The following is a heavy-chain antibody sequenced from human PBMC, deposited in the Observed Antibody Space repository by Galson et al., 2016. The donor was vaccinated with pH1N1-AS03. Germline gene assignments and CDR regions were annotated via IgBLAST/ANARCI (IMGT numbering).Heavy chain of an antibody. D-gene: IGHD2-2*01. CDR2: ISPTGETT. Sequence: SLRLSCAASAPTFGVSVIHWVRQAPGKGPEWVAAISPTGETTPYADSVKGRFIISRDNSKNTLFLEMDSLRAEDTAVYYCAKCDVSCQHSTLDYWGQGTLVTVSS. J-gene: IGHJ4*02. CDR3: AKCDVSCQHSTLDY. V-gene: IGHV3-23*01. CDR1: APTFGVSV.